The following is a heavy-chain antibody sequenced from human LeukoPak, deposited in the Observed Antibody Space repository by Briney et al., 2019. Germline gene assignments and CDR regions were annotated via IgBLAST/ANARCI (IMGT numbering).Heavy chain of an antibody. CDR3: ARSTVAVPYNWFDP. V-gene: IGHV3-11*01. CDR1: GFTFSDYY. CDR2: ISSSGSTI. J-gene: IGHJ5*02. D-gene: IGHD6-19*01. Sequence: GGSLRLSCAASGFTFSDYYMSWIRQAPGKGLEWVSYISSSGSTIYYADFVKGRFTISRDNTKNSLHLQMNSLRAEDTAVYYCARSTVAVPYNWFDPWGQGTLVTVSS.